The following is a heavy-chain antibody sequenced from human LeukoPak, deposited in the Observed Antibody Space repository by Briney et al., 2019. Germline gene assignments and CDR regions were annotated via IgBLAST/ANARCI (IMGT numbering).Heavy chain of an antibody. V-gene: IGHV4-39*07. D-gene: IGHD2-15*01. J-gene: IGHJ4*02. CDR2: IYYSGST. CDR1: GGSISSYY. CDR3: ARQNYRYCSGGSCYGDY. Sequence: SETLSLTCTVSGGSISSYYWGWIRQPPGKGLEWIGSIYYSGSTYYNPSLKSRVTISVDTSKNQFSLKLSSVTAADTAVYYCARQNYRYCSGGSCYGDYWGQGTLVTVSS.